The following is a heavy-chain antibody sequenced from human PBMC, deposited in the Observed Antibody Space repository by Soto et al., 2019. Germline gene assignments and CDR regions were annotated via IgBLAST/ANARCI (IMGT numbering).Heavy chain of an antibody. J-gene: IGHJ4*02. CDR1: GGSISSGGYY. CDR2: IYYSGST. D-gene: IGHD5-12*01. CDR3: ARSARVVATNYFDY. Sequence: QVQMQESCPGLVTPSQTLSLTCTVSGGSISSGGYYWSWIRQHPGKGLEWIGYIYYSGSTYYNPSLKSRVTISVDTSKNQFSLKLSSVTAADTAVYYCARSARVVATNYFDYWGQGTLVTVSS. V-gene: IGHV4-31*03.